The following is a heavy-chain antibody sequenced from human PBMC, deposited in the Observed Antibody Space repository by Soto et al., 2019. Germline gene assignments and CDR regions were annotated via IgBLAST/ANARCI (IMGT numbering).Heavy chain of an antibody. CDR1: GYTLTELS. Sequence: ASVKVSCKVSGYTLTELSMHWVRQAPGKGLEWMGGFDPEDGETIYAQKFQGRVTMTEDTSTDTAYMELSSLRAEDTAVYYCAKDGAFGDSLVRPYGMDVWGQGTTVTVSS. J-gene: IGHJ6*02. D-gene: IGHD3-10*01. CDR2: FDPEDGET. CDR3: AKDGAFGDSLVRPYGMDV. V-gene: IGHV1-24*01.